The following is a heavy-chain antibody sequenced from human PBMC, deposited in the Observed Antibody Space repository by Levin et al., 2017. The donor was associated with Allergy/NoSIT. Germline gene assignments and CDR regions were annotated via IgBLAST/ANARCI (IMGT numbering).Heavy chain of an antibody. CDR1: GFTFSSYG. CDR3: AKDRGAIDY. D-gene: IGHD3-16*01. J-gene: IGHJ4*02. CDR2: ISYDGSNK. Sequence: GGSLRLSCAASGFTFSSYGMHWVRQAPGKGLEWVAVISYDGSNKYYADSVKGRFTISRDNSKNTLYLQMNSLRAEDTAVYYCAKDRGAIDYWGQGTLVTVSS. V-gene: IGHV3-30*18.